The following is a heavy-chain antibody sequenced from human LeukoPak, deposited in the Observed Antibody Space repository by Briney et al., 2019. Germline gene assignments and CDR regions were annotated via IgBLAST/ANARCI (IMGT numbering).Heavy chain of an antibody. V-gene: IGHV3-9*01. CDR3: AKDMGRVWDSSGYYPFDY. J-gene: IGHJ4*02. CDR1: GFTFDDYA. Sequence: GGSLRLSCAASGFTFDDYAMHWVRQAPGKGLEWVSGISWNSGSIGYADSVKGRFTISRDNAKNSLYLQMNSLRAEDTALYYCAKDMGRVWDSSGYYPFDYWGQGTLVTVSS. D-gene: IGHD3-22*01. CDR2: ISWNSGSI.